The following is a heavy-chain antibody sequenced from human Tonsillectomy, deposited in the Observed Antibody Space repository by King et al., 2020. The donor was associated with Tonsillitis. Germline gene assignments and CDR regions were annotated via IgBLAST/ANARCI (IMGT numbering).Heavy chain of an antibody. Sequence: VQLVESGGGLVQPGGSLRLSCAAFGFTFSNYWMSWVRQAPGKGLEWVANIHQDGSEDYYVDSVKGRFTVSRDNARNLLYLQMNSLRAEDTAVYYCARAGHLEMATISDFWGQGTLVTVSS. V-gene: IGHV3-7*01. J-gene: IGHJ4*02. CDR2: IHQDGSED. CDR1: GFTFSNYW. CDR3: ARAGHLEMATISDF. D-gene: IGHD5-24*01.